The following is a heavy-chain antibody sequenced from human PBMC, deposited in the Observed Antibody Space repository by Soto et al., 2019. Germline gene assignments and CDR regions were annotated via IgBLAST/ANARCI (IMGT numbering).Heavy chain of an antibody. Sequence: SETLSLTCAVSGVSLTSGNWWTWVRQSPQRGLEYIGEIFHDGTANYYPSFERRVAMSVDTSRNQFSLKLTSVTAADTAVSSFARLVYDTRLNYMYFDFWGPGTLVTVSS. CDR3: ARLVYDTRLNYMYFDF. V-gene: IGHV4-4*02. J-gene: IGHJ4*02. CDR1: GVSLTSGNW. CDR2: IFHDGTA. D-gene: IGHD6-6*01.